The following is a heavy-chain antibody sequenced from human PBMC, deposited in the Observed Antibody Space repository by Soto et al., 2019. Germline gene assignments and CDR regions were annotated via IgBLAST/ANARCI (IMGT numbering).Heavy chain of an antibody. CDR3: ARDRSGGYYYGMYV. CDR2: IYSGGST. CDR1: GFTVSSNY. D-gene: IGHD1-26*01. Sequence: GGSLRLSCAASGFTVSSNYMSWVRQAPGKGLEWVSVIYSGGSTYYADSVKGRFTISRDNSKNTLYLQMNSLRAEDTAVYYCARDRSGGYYYGMYVWGQGTTVTVSS. V-gene: IGHV3-53*01. J-gene: IGHJ6*02.